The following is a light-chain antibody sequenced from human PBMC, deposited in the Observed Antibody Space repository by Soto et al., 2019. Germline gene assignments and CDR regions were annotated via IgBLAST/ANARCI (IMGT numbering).Light chain of an antibody. CDR1: QSISRN. CDR3: QQSYTTASIT. V-gene: IGKV1-39*01. J-gene: IGKJ5*01. CDR2: AAS. Sequence: DIQMTQSPSSLSASVGDRVTITCRASQSISRNLNWYQHKPWKAPKLLIYAASSLQNGVPSRFSGGGSGTEFTLSISSLQPEDFGTYYCQQSYTTASITFGQGTRLEIK.